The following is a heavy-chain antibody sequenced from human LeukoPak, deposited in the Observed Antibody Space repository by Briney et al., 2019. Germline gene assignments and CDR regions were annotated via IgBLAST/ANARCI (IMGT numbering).Heavy chain of an antibody. CDR1: GFTFSSYE. Sequence: PGGSLRLSCAASGFTFSSYEMNWVRQAPGKGLEWVSYISSSGSTIYYADSVKGRFTISRDNAKNSLYLQMNSLRAEDTAVYYCARMGNEGYSGYDYNGYFDYWGQGTLVTVSS. J-gene: IGHJ4*02. CDR2: ISSSGSTI. CDR3: ARMGNEGYSGYDYNGYFDY. D-gene: IGHD5-12*01. V-gene: IGHV3-48*03.